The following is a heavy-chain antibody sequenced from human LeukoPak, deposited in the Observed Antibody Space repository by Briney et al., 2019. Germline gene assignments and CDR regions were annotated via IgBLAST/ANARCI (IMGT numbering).Heavy chain of an antibody. Sequence: SETLTLTCTVSGGSSSSYYWSWIRQPPGKGLEWIGYIYTSGNTNYNPSLKSRVTISLDVSKNQFSLKLTFVTAADTAVYYCANSYDGKIVPFDNWGQGALVAVSS. CDR1: GGSSSSYY. V-gene: IGHV4-4*09. CDR3: ANSYDGKIVPFDN. J-gene: IGHJ4*02. D-gene: IGHD4-23*01. CDR2: IYTSGNT.